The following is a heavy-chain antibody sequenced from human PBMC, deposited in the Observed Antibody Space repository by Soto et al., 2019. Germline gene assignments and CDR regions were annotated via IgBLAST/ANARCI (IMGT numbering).Heavy chain of an antibody. CDR3: ARAFLTTVPFDY. CDR2: IIPIFGTA. Sequence: GASVKVSCKASGGTFSSYAISWVRQAPGQGLEWMGGIIPIFGTANYEQKFQGRVTITADESTSTAYMELSSLRSEDTAVYYCARAFLTTVPFDYWGQGTLVTVSS. CDR1: GGTFSSYA. J-gene: IGHJ4*02. D-gene: IGHD4-17*01. V-gene: IGHV1-69*13.